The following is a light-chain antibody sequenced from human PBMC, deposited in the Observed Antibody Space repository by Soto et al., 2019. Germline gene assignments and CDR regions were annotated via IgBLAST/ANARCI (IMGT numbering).Light chain of an antibody. Sequence: IVMTQSAATVSVSPGEIGTLSCSASQSVNNQLAWYQQKPGQAPSLLIYGASNRATGIPDRFSGSGSATDFTLTISRLEPEDFAVYFCQQSGRSPLTFGGGTKVDIK. J-gene: IGKJ4*01. CDR1: QSVNNQ. CDR3: QQSGRSPLT. V-gene: IGKV3-20*01. CDR2: GAS.